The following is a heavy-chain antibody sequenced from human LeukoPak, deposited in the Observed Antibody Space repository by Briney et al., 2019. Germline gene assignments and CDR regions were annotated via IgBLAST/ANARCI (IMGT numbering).Heavy chain of an antibody. CDR1: GFTFSSYS. D-gene: IGHD2-2*01. J-gene: IGHJ2*01. CDR3: ASGGDCSSTSCYGTWYFDL. V-gene: IGHV3-21*01. Sequence: GGSLRLSCAASGFTFSSYSMNWVRQAPGKGLEWVSSISSSSSYIYCADSVKGRFTISRDNAKNSLFQQMNSLRAEDTAVYYCASGGDCSSTSCYGTWYFDLWGRGTLVTVSS. CDR2: ISSSSSYI.